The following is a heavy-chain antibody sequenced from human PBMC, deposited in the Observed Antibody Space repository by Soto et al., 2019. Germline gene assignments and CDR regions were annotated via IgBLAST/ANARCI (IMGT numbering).Heavy chain of an antibody. Sequence: SSETLSLTCTVSGDSLSTYYWSWIRQPAGERLEWIGRIHDTGRTNYNPSLKSRVTMSVDTSKNQFSLRVNSVTAADTAVYYCARESVSGTYSFDSWGQGTLVTVYS. CDR1: GDSLSTYY. CDR3: ARESVSGTYSFDS. J-gene: IGHJ4*02. V-gene: IGHV4-4*07. CDR2: IHDTGRT. D-gene: IGHD3-16*01.